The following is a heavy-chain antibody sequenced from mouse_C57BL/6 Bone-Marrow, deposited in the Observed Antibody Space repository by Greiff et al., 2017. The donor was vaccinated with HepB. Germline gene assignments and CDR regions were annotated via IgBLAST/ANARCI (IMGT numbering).Heavy chain of an antibody. CDR3: ARRGYDYGAWFAY. Sequence: VQLQQSGPELVKPGASVKLSCKASGYTFTSYDINWVKQRPGQGLEWIGWIFPRDGSTKYNEKFKRKATLTVDTSSSTAYMELRSLTSEDSAVYFCARRGYDYGAWFAYWGQGTLVTVSA. CDR2: IFPRDGST. V-gene: IGHV1-85*01. J-gene: IGHJ3*01. D-gene: IGHD2-4*01. CDR1: GYTFTSYD.